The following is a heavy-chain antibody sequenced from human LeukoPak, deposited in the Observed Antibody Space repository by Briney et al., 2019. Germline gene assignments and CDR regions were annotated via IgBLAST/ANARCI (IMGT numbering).Heavy chain of an antibody. CDR2: ISGSASST. Sequence: GGSLRLSCAASGFTFSNYAMSWVRQAPGKGLEWVSAISGSASSTYYADSVKGRFTISRDNSKKTLYLQMNSLRAEDTALYYCAKEQRGYSGYMVGSCFDPWGQGTLVTVSS. D-gene: IGHD5-12*01. CDR3: AKEQRGYSGYMVGSCFDP. V-gene: IGHV3-23*01. J-gene: IGHJ5*02. CDR1: GFTFSNYA.